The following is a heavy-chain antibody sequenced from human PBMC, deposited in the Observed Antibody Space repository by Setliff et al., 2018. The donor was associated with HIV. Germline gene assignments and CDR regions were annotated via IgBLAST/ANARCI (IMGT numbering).Heavy chain of an antibody. J-gene: IGHJ6*03. D-gene: IGHD3-3*01. CDR1: GHTFTSYG. V-gene: IGHV1-18*01. CDR2: ISAYNGNT. CDR3: ARQFLDWSNDYYSRYYMDV. Sequence: ASVKVSCKASGHTFTSYGISWVRQAPGQGLEWMGWISAYNGNTHYAQRLQGRVTMTTDTSTRTAYMELRSLRSDDTAVYYCARQFLDWSNDYYSRYYMDVWGKGTTVTVSS.